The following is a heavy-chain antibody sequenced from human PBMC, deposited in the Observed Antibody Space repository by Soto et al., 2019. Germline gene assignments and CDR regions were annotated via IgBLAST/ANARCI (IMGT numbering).Heavy chain of an antibody. J-gene: IGHJ6*02. CDR2: IYYSGST. CDR3: ARQAYDFWSGYSPYGMDV. D-gene: IGHD3-3*01. V-gene: IGHV4-39*01. CDR1: GGSISSSSYY. Sequence: ASETLSLTCTVSGGSISSSSYYWGWIRQPPGKGLEWIGSIYYSGSTYYNPSLKSRVTISVDTSKNQFSLKLSSVTAADTAVYYCARQAYDFWSGYSPYGMDVWGQGTTVT.